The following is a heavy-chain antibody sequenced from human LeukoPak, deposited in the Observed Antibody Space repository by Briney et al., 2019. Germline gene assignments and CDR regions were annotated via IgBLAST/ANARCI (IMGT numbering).Heavy chain of an antibody. J-gene: IGHJ4*02. Sequence: GGSLRLSCAASGFTVSSNYMSWVRQAPGKGLEWVSVIYSGGSTYYADSVKGRFTISRDNSKNTLYLQTNSLRAEDTAVYYCARDLTIAARPAGWGQGTLVTVSS. V-gene: IGHV3-53*01. CDR1: GFTVSSNY. CDR2: IYSGGST. D-gene: IGHD6-6*01. CDR3: ARDLTIAARPAG.